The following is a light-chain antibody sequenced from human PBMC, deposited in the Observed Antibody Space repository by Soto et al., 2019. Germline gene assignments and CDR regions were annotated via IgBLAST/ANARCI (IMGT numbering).Light chain of an antibody. J-gene: IGKJ1*01. Sequence: EIVLTQSPGTLSLSHGERATLSCRTSQSVSDNQLAWYQQKPGQAPRLLIYDVSIRATTIPDRFSGSGSGTDFTLTINILEPEDSAVYYCQQDTQSPWTFGPGTKVDNK. CDR1: QSVSDNQ. CDR2: DVS. CDR3: QQDTQSPWT. V-gene: IGKV3-20*01.